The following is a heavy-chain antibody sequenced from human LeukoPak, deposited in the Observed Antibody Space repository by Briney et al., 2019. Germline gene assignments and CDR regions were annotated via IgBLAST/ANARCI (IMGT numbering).Heavy chain of an antibody. J-gene: IGHJ4*02. Sequence: PGGSLRLSCAASGFTFGSYSMNWVRQAPGKGLEWVSYIGSSSSTIYYADSVGGRFTISRDNAKNSLFLQMNSLRAEDTAVYYCARYCSSASCYDLGDYWGQGTLVTVSS. CDR2: IGSSSSTI. V-gene: IGHV3-48*01. CDR3: ARYCSSASCYDLGDY. D-gene: IGHD2-2*01. CDR1: GFTFGSYS.